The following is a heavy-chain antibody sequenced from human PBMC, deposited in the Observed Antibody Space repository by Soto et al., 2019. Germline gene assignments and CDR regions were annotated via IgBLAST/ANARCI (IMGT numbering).Heavy chain of an antibody. V-gene: IGHV3-73*01. CDR1: GFTFSASA. D-gene: IGHD2-15*01. CDR2: IRSKPNTDAT. Sequence: GGSLRLSCAASGFTFSASAMHWVRQASGKGLEWVGRIRSKPNTDATAYAASVKGRFTISRDDSKNTAYLQMNSLKTEDTAVYYCTRHVDCSGGSCYSGYYYYMDVWGKGTTVTVSS. CDR3: TRHVDCSGGSCYSGYYYYMDV. J-gene: IGHJ6*03.